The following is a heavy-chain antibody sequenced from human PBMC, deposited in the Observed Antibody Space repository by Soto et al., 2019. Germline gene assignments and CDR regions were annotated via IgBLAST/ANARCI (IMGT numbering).Heavy chain of an antibody. J-gene: IGHJ4*02. CDR3: ARGRYGDY. V-gene: IGHV1-18*01. D-gene: IGHD1-1*01. CDR1: GYAFTTYG. Sequence: QVHLVQSGAEVKKPGASVKVSCKGSGYAFTTYGITWVRQAPGQGLEWMGWISAHKGNPNHAQKLQGRVTVTRDKSTSTAYMELRSLRSDDTAVYYCARGRYGDYWGQGALVTVSS. CDR2: ISAHKGNP.